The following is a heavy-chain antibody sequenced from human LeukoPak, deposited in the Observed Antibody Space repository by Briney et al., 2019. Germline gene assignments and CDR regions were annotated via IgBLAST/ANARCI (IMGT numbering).Heavy chain of an antibody. D-gene: IGHD6-19*01. CDR3: ARVPFIVAAGKIAVAGIDS. CDR2: ISAYNGNT. V-gene: IGHV1-18*04. Sequence: ASVKVSCKASGYTFTSYGISWVRQAPGQGLEWMGWISAYNGNTNYAQKLQGRVTMTTDTSTSTAYMELRSLRSDDTAVYYCARVPFIVAAGKIAVAGIDSWGQGTLVTVSS. J-gene: IGHJ5*01. CDR1: GYTFTSYG.